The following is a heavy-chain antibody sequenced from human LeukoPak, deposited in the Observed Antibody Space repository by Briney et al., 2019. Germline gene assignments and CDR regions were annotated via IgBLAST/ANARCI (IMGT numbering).Heavy chain of an antibody. D-gene: IGHD5-18*01. CDR1: GFTVSSNY. Sequence: GGSLRLSCAVSGFTVSSNYMSWVRQAPGEGLEWVSVMYSGGSTYYADSVKGRFTISRDNSKNTLYLQMNSLRAEDTAVYYCAKDDSYGSYFDYWGQGTLVTVSS. CDR2: MYSGGST. CDR3: AKDDSYGSYFDY. J-gene: IGHJ4*02. V-gene: IGHV3-53*01.